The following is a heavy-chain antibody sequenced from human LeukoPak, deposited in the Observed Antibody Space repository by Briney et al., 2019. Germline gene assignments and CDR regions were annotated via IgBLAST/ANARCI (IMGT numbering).Heavy chain of an antibody. V-gene: IGHV1-18*01. J-gene: IGHJ4*02. D-gene: IGHD3-22*01. Sequence: ASVKVSCKASGYTFTSYDINWVRQAPGQGLEWMGWISAYNGNTDYAQKLQGRVTMTTDTSTSTAYMELRSLRSDDTAVYYCARRAYYYDSSGYYYYFDYWGQGTLVTVSS. CDR1: GYTFTSYD. CDR2: ISAYNGNT. CDR3: ARRAYYYDSSGYYYYFDY.